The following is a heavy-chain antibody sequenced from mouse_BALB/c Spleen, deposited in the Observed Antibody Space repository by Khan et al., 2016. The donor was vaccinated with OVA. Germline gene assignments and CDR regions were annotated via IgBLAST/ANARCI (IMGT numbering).Heavy chain of an antibody. CDR1: GYSFTGYF. CDR3: TRIYRSDFDY. J-gene: IGHJ2*01. D-gene: IGHD1-1*01. Sequence: VQLQQSGPELVKPGASVKISYKASGYSFTGYFMNWVMQSHGKSLEWIGRINPHIGETFYNQKFKGKATLTVDESSSTAHMVLRSLASEDSAVYYCTRIYRSDFDYWGQGTTLTVSS. CDR2: INPHIGET. V-gene: IGHV1-20*02.